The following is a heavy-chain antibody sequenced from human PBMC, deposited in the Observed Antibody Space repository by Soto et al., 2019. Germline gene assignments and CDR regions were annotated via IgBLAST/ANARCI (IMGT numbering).Heavy chain of an antibody. J-gene: IGHJ4*02. D-gene: IGHD3-22*01. V-gene: IGHV3-30*18. Sequence: WGSLRLSCADSGFTFSNYGMHWVRQAPGKGLEWVAAISYDGSNKYYADSVEGRFTISRDNSKSTVYLQMNSLRAEDTAIYYCAKDTYYYHSSGYYVFDYWGQGALVTVSS. CDR1: GFTFSNYG. CDR2: ISYDGSNK. CDR3: AKDTYYYHSSGYYVFDY.